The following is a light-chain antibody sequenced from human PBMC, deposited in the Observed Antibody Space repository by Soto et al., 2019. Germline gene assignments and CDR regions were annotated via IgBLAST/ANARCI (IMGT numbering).Light chain of an antibody. J-gene: IGKJ5*01. CDR1: QTVTKSY. CDR3: QQRASWIT. CDR2: DES. V-gene: IGKV3-11*01. Sequence: ETVLTQSPGTLSLSPGERATLSCRASQTVTKSYLAWYQQKPGQDPRXLIYDESNRATGIPARFSGSGSGTDFTLTISGLEPEDFAVYYCQQRASWITFGQGTRLEIK.